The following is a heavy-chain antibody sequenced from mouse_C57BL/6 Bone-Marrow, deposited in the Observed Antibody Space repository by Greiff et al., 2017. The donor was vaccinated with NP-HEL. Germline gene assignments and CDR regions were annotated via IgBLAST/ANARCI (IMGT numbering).Heavy chain of an antibody. CDR1: GFTFSDYY. CDR3: ARHGYDYDMDAMDY. J-gene: IGHJ4*01. D-gene: IGHD2-4*01. V-gene: IGHV5-12*01. CDR2: ISNGGGST. Sequence: EVQRVESGGGLVQPGGSLKLSCAASGFTFSDYYMYWVRQTPEKRLEWVAYISNGGGSTYYPDTVKGRFTISRDNAKNTLYLQMSRLKSEDTAMYYCARHGYDYDMDAMDYWGQGTSVTVSS.